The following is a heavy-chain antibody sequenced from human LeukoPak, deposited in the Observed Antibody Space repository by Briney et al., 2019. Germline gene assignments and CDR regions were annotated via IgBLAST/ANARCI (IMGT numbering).Heavy chain of an antibody. J-gene: IGHJ4*02. CDR2: ISYDGSNK. Sequence: GRSLRLSCAASGFTFSSYAMHWVRQAPGKGLEWVAVISYDGSNKYYADSVNGRFTISRDTFKNTLFLQMNSLRAEDTAVYYCATDLPPYYYDSSGYFLLNWGQGTLVTVSS. D-gene: IGHD3-22*01. CDR1: GFTFSSYA. CDR3: ATDLPPYYYDSSGYFLLN. V-gene: IGHV3-30-3*01.